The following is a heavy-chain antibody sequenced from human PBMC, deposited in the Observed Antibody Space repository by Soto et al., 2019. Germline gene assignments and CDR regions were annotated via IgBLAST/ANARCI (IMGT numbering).Heavy chain of an antibody. Sequence: SETLSLTCAVYGGSVSSHYWSWIRQPAGKGLEWLGRLYNDERTNYNPSLKSRVTMSMDTSKNQFSLKLTSVTAADSAVYFCAREPLAHSYFDFWGQGILVTVSS. CDR3: AREPLAHSYFDF. CDR1: GGSVSSHY. CDR2: LYNDERT. V-gene: IGHV4-59*10. J-gene: IGHJ4*02.